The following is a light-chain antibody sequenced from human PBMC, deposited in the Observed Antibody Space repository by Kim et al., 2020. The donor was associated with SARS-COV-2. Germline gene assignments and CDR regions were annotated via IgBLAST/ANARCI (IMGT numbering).Light chain of an antibody. CDR1: QSGASNH. Sequence: LSAGGTATPSSKARQSGASNHLAWFQQNPRQPPRLLIYGTSSRAPAIHDRCSTRGSGTDFPLTISRLEPEDFAIYYCQQYDRPPYTFGQGTKLEIK. CDR2: GTS. V-gene: IGKV3-20*01. CDR3: QQYDRPPYT. J-gene: IGKJ2*01.